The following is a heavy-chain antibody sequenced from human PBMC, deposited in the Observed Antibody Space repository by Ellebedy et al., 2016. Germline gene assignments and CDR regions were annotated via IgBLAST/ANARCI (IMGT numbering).Heavy chain of an antibody. CDR2: ISGNPQFV. CDR3: ATDRGEAGLLSFFDY. V-gene: IGHV3-21*06. Sequence: GGSLRLSCAASGFTFSTRRMNWLRQAPGKELEWVSSISGNPQFVEYTDSVRGRFTISRDNAKNVLSLQMDSLRAEDTAVYYCATDRGEAGLLSFFDYWGRGTLVTVST. CDR1: GFTFSTRR. J-gene: IGHJ4*02. D-gene: IGHD2/OR15-2a*01.